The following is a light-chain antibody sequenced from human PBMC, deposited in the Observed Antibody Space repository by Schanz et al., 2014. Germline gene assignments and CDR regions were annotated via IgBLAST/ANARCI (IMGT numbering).Light chain of an antibody. CDR3: QQYSSYVT. CDR2: GAS. J-gene: IGKJ3*01. V-gene: IGKV1-5*01. CDR1: QSISSW. Sequence: DIQMTQSPSTLSASVGDRVTLTCRASQSISSWLAWYQQKPGKAPKLLIYGASSLESGVPSRFSGSGSGTEFTLTIRSLQPDDFATYYCQQYSSYVTFGPGTKVNLK.